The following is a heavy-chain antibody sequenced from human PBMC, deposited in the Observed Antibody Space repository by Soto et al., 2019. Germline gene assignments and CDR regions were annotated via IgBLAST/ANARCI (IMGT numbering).Heavy chain of an antibody. CDR2: IKSKTDGGTT. J-gene: IGHJ5*02. CDR1: GFTFSNAW. D-gene: IGHD6-13*01. Sequence: EVQLVESGGGLVKPGGSLRLSCAASGFTFSNAWMNWVRQAPGKGLEWVGRIKSKTDGGTTDYAAPVKGRFTISRDDSKNTLYLQMNSLKTADTAVYYCTTELWSRAAAGSDWFDPWGQGTLVTVSS. V-gene: IGHV3-15*07. CDR3: TTELWSRAAAGSDWFDP.